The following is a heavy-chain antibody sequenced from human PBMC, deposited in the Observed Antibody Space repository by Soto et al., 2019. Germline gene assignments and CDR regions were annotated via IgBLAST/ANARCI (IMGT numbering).Heavy chain of an antibody. D-gene: IGHD3-22*01. J-gene: IGHJ4*02. CDR2: ISAYNGNT. CDR3: AREGHTHYYDSSGSPGRFDY. CDR1: GYTFTSYG. V-gene: IGHV1-18*01. Sequence: ASVNVSCKASGYTFTSYGISWVRQAPGQGLEWMGWISAYNGNTNYAQKLQGRVTMTTDTSTSTAYMEPRSLRSDDTAVYYCAREGHTHYYDSSGSPGRFDYWGQGTLVTVSS.